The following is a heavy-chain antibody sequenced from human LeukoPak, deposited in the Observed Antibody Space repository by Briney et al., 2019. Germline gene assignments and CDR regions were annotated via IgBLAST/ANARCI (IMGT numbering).Heavy chain of an antibody. Sequence: GGSLRLSCAASGFTFSNAWMSWVRQAPGKGLEWVGRIKSKTDGGTTDYAAPVKGRFTISRDDSKNTLYLQMNSLKTEDTAVYYCTKEWLFAFDAFDIWGQGTMVTVSS. D-gene: IGHD3-3*01. CDR2: IKSKTDGGTT. CDR3: TKEWLFAFDAFDI. CDR1: GFTFSNAW. V-gene: IGHV3-15*01. J-gene: IGHJ3*02.